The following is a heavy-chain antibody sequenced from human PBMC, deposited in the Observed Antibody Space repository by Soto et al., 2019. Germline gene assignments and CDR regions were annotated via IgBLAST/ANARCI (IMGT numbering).Heavy chain of an antibody. J-gene: IGHJ6*02. D-gene: IGHD2-15*01. V-gene: IGHV1-69*04. CDR1: GGTFSSYT. CDR3: AREYCSGGSCYYYYGMDV. CDR2: IIPILGIA. Sequence: ASVKVSCKASGGTFSSYTISWVRQAPGQGLEWMGRIIPILGIANYAQKFQGRVTITADKSTSTAYMELSSLRSEDTAVYYCAREYCSGGSCYYYYGMDVWGQGTTVTVSS.